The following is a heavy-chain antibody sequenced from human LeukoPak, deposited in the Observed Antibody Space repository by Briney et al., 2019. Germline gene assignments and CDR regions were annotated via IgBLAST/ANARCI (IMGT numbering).Heavy chain of an antibody. J-gene: IGHJ4*02. Sequence: GGSLRLSCAASGSTFSSYGMHWVRQAPGKGLEWVAFIRYDGSNKYYADSVKGRFTISRDNSKNTLYLQMNSLRAEDTAVYYCAKDSLGLFYGSGSYFDYWGQGTLVTVSS. CDR2: IRYDGSNK. V-gene: IGHV3-30*02. D-gene: IGHD3-10*01. CDR3: AKDSLGLFYGSGSYFDY. CDR1: GSTFSSYG.